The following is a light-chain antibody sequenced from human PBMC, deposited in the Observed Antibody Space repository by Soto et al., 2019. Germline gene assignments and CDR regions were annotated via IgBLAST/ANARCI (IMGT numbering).Light chain of an antibody. CDR2: GAS. CDR3: QQLSSYPIT. V-gene: IGKV1-9*01. J-gene: IGKJ5*01. Sequence: DIPLTQSPSFLSASVGDRVTITCRASQGISSYLAWYQQKAGKAPNLLINGASTLQSGVPSRFSGSGSGTEFTLTISSLQPEDFATYYCQQLSSYPITFGQGTRLEIK. CDR1: QGISSY.